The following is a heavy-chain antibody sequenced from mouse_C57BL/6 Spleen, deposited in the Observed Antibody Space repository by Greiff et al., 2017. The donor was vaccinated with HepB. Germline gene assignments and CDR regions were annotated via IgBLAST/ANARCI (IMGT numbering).Heavy chain of an antibody. CDR1: GYSFTSYY. J-gene: IGHJ1*03. CDR2: IYPGSGNT. V-gene: IGHV1-66*01. D-gene: IGHD2-3*01. Sequence: VQLQQSGPELVKPGASVKISCKASGYSFTSYYIHWVKQRPGQGLEWIGWIYPGSGNTKYNEKFKGKATLTADTSSSTAYMQLSSLTSEDAAVYYCAREGGDGYFADWGTGTTVTVSS. CDR3: AREGGDGYFAD.